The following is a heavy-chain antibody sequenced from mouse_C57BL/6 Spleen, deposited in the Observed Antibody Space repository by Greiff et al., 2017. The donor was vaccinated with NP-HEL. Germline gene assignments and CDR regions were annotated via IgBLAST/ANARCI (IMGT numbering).Heavy chain of an antibody. CDR2: IYPGDGDT. Sequence: HVQLQQSGPELVKPGASVKISCKASGYAFSSSWMNWVKQRPGKGLEWIGRIYPGDGDTNYNGKFKGKATLTADKSSSTAYMQLSSLTSEDSAVYFCARASSYWYFDVWGTGTTVTVSS. J-gene: IGHJ1*03. V-gene: IGHV1-82*01. D-gene: IGHD1-1*01. CDR3: ARASSYWYFDV. CDR1: GYAFSSSW.